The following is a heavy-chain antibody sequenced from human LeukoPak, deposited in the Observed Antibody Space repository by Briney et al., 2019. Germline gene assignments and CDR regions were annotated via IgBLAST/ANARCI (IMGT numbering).Heavy chain of an antibody. J-gene: IGHJ4*02. D-gene: IGHD1-26*01. CDR3: ARQASGSYQVFDY. V-gene: IGHV3-48*01. Sequence: GGSLRLSCAASGFTFSSYNMNWVRQAPGKGLEWISYISSSSSTIYYADSVKGRFTISRDNAKNSLYLQMNSLRAEDTAVYYRARQASGSYQVFDYWGQGTLVTVSS. CDR2: ISSSSSTI. CDR1: GFTFSSYN.